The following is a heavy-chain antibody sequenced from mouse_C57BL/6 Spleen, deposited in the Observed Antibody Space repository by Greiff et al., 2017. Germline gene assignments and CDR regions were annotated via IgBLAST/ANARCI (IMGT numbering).Heavy chain of an antibody. J-gene: IGHJ2*01. CDR2: IHPNSGST. D-gene: IGHD2-3*01. CDR3: ARGEYACDDGYYFAY. CDR1: GYTFTSYW. V-gene: IGHV1-64*01. Sequence: QVQLQQPGAELVKPGASVKLSCKASGYTFTSYWMHWVKQRPGRGLEWIGRIHPNSGSTNYNEKFKSKATLTVDKSSSTAYMQLSSLTSEDSAVYYCARGEYACDDGYYFAYWGQGTTLTVSS.